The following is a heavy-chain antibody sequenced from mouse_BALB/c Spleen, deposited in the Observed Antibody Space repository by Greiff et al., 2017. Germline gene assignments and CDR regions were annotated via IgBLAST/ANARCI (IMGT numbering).Heavy chain of an antibody. J-gene: IGHJ3*01. V-gene: IGHV1-9*01. CDR2: ILPGSGST. CDR3: ARGESTMITGGFAY. Sequence: QVQLKESGAELMKPGASVKISCKATGYTFSSYWIEWVKQRPGHGLEWIGEILPGSGSTNYNEKFKGKATFTADTSSNTAYMQLSSLTSEDSAVYYCARGESTMITGGFAYWGQGTLVTVSA. CDR1: GYTFSSYW. D-gene: IGHD2-4*01.